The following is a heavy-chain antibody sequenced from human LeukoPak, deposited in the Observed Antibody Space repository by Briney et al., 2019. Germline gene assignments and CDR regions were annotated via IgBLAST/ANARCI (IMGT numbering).Heavy chain of an antibody. CDR2: IYYSGST. V-gene: IGHV4-31*03. D-gene: IGHD2-2*01. CDR1: GGSISSGGYY. Sequence: SQTLSLTCTVSGGSISSGGYYWSWIRQHPGKGLEWIGYIYYSGSTYYNPSLKSRVTIPVDTSKNQFSLKLSSVTAADTAVYYCARGGYCSSTSCYYYYGMDVWGQGTTVTVSS. J-gene: IGHJ6*02. CDR3: ARGGYCSSTSCYYYYGMDV.